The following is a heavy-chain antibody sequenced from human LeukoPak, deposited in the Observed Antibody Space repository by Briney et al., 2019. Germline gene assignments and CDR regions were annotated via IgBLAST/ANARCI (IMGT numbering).Heavy chain of an antibody. Sequence: SQTLSLTCTVSGGSISSGSYYWSWIRQPARKGLEWIGRIYTSGSTNYNPSLKSRVTISVDTSKNQFSLKLSSVTAADTAVYYCARGGEYYYDSSGYYYDWFDPWGQGTLVTVSS. J-gene: IGHJ5*02. D-gene: IGHD3-22*01. V-gene: IGHV4-61*02. CDR2: IYTSGST. CDR1: GGSISSGSYY. CDR3: ARGGEYYYDSSGYYYDWFDP.